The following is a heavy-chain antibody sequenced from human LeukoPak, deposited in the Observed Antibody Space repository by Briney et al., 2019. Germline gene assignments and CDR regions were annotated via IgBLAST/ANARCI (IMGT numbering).Heavy chain of an antibody. Sequence: SEALSLTCTVSVDSISNYYWSWIRQPPGKGLEWIGYIYYTGSTNYNPSFKSRVTISVDTSKNQFSLKLSSVTAADTAVYYCAARRAYYFDYWGQGTLVTVSS. CDR2: IYYTGST. CDR1: VDSISNYY. V-gene: IGHV4-59*01. J-gene: IGHJ4*02. CDR3: AARRAYYFDY.